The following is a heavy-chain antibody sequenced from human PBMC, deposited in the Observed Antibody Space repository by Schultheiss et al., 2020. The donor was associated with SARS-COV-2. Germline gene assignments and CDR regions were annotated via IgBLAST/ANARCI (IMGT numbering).Heavy chain of an antibody. Sequence: GGSLRLSCAASGFTFSSYGMHWVRQAPGKGLEWVAVISYDGSNKYYADSVKGRFTISRDNSKNTLYLQMNSLRAEDTAVYYCARDDSIEVGFDYWGQGTLVTVSS. J-gene: IGHJ4*02. CDR1: GFTFSSYG. CDR3: ARDDSIEVGFDY. V-gene: IGHV3-30*03. D-gene: IGHD2-21*01. CDR2: ISYDGSNK.